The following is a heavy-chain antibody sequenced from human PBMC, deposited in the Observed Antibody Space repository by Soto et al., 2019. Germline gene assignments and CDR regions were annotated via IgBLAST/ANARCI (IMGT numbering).Heavy chain of an antibody. CDR2: ISSSSSYT. Sequence: SLRLSCAASGFTFSDYYMSWIRQAPGKVLEWVSYISSSSSYTNYADSVKVRFTISRDNAKNSLYLQMNSLRAEDTAVYYCARAQVGYYDSSGSFDYWGQGTLVTVSS. CDR3: ARAQVGYYDSSGSFDY. CDR1: GFTFSDYY. J-gene: IGHJ4*02. V-gene: IGHV3-11*06. D-gene: IGHD3-22*01.